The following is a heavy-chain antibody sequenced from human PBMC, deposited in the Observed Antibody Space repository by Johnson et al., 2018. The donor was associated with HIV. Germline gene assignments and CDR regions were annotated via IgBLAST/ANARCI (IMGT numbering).Heavy chain of an antibody. J-gene: IGHJ3*02. V-gene: IGHV3-30*04. CDR3: ARAIGDGYPGMKAFDI. Sequence: QVQLVESGGGLVHPGLFFILSCSXXVSTXXSYAMHWVRQAPGKGLEWVAVISYDGSNKYYADSVKGRFTISRDNSKNTLSLQMNSPRVDDTAIYYCARAIGDGYPGMKAFDIWGQGTMVTVSS. CDR1: VSTXXSYA. D-gene: IGHD5-24*01. CDR2: ISYDGSNK.